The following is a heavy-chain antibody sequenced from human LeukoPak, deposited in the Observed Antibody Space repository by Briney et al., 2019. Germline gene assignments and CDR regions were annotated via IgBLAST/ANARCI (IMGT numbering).Heavy chain of an antibody. V-gene: IGHV3-7*01. CDR2: IKPDGSEA. CDR3: GGFGYEAAIDL. J-gene: IGHJ4*02. CDR1: GFMFSTYW. Sequence: GGSLRLSCAASGFMFSTYWMTWVRQAPGKRLEFVANIKPDGSEAYYVDSVKGRFTISRDNTKNLVFLQMKSLRGEDAAVYHCGGFGYEAAIDLWGQGTLVTVSS. D-gene: IGHD5-18*01.